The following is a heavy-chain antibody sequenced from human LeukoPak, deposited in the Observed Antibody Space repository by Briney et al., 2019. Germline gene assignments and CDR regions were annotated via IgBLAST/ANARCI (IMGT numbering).Heavy chain of an antibody. J-gene: IGHJ4*02. D-gene: IGHD6-13*01. V-gene: IGHV1-2*02. CDR2: INPNSRGT. Sequence: ASVKVSCKASGYTFTGYYMHWVRQAPGQGLEWMGWINPNSRGTNYAQKFQGRVTMPRDTSISTAYMELSRLRSDDTAVYYCARGSSSSWSYLDYWGQGTLVTVSS. CDR3: ARGSSSSWSYLDY. CDR1: GYTFTGYY.